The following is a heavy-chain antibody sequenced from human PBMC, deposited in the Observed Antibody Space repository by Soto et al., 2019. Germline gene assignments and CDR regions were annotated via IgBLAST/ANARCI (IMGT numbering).Heavy chain of an antibody. Sequence: QVQLQESGPGLVKPSQTLSLTCTVSGGSISSGDYYWSWIRQPPGKGLVWIGYIYYRGSTYYNPSLKSLVTISVDTSKNQFSLKLSSVTAADTAVYYCARKRLGVVIRGFDYWGQGTLVTVSS. D-gene: IGHD3-3*01. CDR3: ARKRLGVVIRGFDY. J-gene: IGHJ4*02. V-gene: IGHV4-30-4*01. CDR2: IYYRGST. CDR1: GGSISSGDYY.